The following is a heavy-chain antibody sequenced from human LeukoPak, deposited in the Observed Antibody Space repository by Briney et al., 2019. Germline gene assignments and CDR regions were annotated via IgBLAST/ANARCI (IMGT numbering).Heavy chain of an antibody. V-gene: IGHV1-46*01. CDR1: GYTFTSYY. Sequence: ASVTVSCTASGYTFTSYYMHWVRQAPGQGLEGMGIINPSGGSTSYAQKFQGRVTMSRGTSTSRVYMELSRLRSEDTAVYYCARAISLNRVFGMAVWGHGTTVTVSS. CDR3: ARAISLNRVFGMAV. J-gene: IGHJ6*02. D-gene: IGHD2-2*02. CDR2: INPSGGST.